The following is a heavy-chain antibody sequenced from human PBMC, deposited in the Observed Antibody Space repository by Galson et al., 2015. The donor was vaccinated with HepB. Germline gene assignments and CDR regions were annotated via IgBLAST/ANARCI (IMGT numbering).Heavy chain of an antibody. CDR3: AKDHLNYYDSSGYPEYFQH. Sequence: LRLSCAASGFTFSSYAMSWVRQAPGKGLEWVSAISGSGGSTYYADSVKGRFTISRDNSKNTLYLQMNSLRAEDTAVYYCAKDHLNYYDSSGYPEYFQHWGQGTLVTVSS. CDR2: ISGSGGST. V-gene: IGHV3-23*01. CDR1: GFTFSSYA. J-gene: IGHJ1*01. D-gene: IGHD3-22*01.